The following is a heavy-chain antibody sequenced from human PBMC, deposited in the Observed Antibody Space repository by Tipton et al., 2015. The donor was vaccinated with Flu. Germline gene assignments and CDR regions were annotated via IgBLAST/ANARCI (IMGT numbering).Heavy chain of an antibody. V-gene: IGHV4-34*01. CDR2: INQSGRP. CDR3: ARLRANYYDSSGYSDY. CDR1: GGSFSGYY. J-gene: IGHJ4*02. D-gene: IGHD3-22*01. Sequence: TLSLTCAVYGGSFSGYYWSWIRQSPGKGLEWIGEINQSGRPNYNPSLKNRVTISVDTSKNQFSLSLTSVTAADTAMYYCARLRANYYDSSGYSDYWGQGTLVTVSS.